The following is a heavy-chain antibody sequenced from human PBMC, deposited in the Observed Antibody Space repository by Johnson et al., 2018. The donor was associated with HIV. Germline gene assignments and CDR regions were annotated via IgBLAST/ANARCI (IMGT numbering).Heavy chain of an antibody. D-gene: IGHD4-17*01. CDR1: GFTFNNYA. CDR2: ISGSGDST. V-gene: IGHV3-23*04. Sequence: VQLVESGGGLVQPGGSLRLSCAASGFTFNNYAMSWVRQAPGKGLHWVSSISGSGDSTYYADSVKGRFTISRDNSRNTLYLQINNLRAEDTAVYYCATHLNDYGDTLTDDAFDIWGQGTLVTVSS. J-gene: IGHJ3*02. CDR3: ATHLNDYGDTLTDDAFDI.